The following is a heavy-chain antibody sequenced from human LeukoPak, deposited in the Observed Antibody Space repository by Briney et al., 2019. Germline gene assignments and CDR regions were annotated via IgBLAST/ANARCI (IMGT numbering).Heavy chain of an antibody. CDR2: ISHSGST. CDR3: ARGWIDAPNWFDP. D-gene: IGHD2-2*01. CDR1: GGSISSYY. V-gene: IGHV4-38-2*02. Sequence: PSETLSLTCTVSGGSISSYYWGWIRQPPGKGLEWIGSISHSGSTYYNPSLKSRATISMDTSKNQFSLKLTSVTAADTAVYYCARGWIDAPNWFDPWGQGTLVTVSS. J-gene: IGHJ5*02.